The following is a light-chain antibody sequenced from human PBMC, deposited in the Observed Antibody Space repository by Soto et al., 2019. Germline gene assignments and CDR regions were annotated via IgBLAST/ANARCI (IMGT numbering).Light chain of an antibody. CDR3: SSYGGYNNVI. Sequence: QSALTQPRSVSGSPGQSVTISCTGTSSDVGVYNYVSWYQQYPGKAPKIMIYDVSKRPSGVPDRFSGSKSDNTASLTVSGLQAEDEADYYCSSYGGYNNVIFGGGTKLTVL. J-gene: IGLJ2*01. CDR1: SSDVGVYNY. CDR2: DVS. V-gene: IGLV2-8*01.